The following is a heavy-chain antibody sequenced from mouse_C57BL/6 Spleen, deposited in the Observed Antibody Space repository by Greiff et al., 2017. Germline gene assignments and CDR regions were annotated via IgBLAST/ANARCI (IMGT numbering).Heavy chain of an antibody. CDR1: GYTFTDYE. V-gene: IGHV1-15*01. J-gene: IGHJ4*01. D-gene: IGHD2-3*01. Sequence: QVQLKESGAELVRPGASVTLSCKASGYTFTDYEMHWVKQTPVHGLEWIGAIDPETGGTAYNQKFKGKAILTADKSSSTAYMELRSLTSEDSAVYYCTRGGGGYYVGAMDYWGQGTSVTVSS. CDR2: IDPETGGT. CDR3: TRGGGGYYVGAMDY.